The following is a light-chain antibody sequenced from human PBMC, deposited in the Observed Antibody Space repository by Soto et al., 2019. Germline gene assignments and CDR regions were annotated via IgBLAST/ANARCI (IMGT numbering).Light chain of an antibody. CDR2: DVS. V-gene: IGLV2-14*03. J-gene: IGLJ1*01. CDR3: SSFSNSDTPYV. Sequence: QSALAQPASVSGSPGQSITISCAGSSSDIGGYDFVSWYQQHPGEVPKLILFDVSDRPSGVSDRFSGSKSGDTASLTISGLQVEDEADYYCSSFSNSDTPYVFGTGTKVTVL. CDR1: SSDIGGYDF.